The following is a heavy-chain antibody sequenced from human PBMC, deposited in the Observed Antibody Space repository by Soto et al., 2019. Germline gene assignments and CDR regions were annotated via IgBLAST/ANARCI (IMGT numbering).Heavy chain of an antibody. CDR1: GFTCIAYG. V-gene: IGHV3-23*01. CDR3: ETDIGVAQIGSGFNI. CDR2: ISGSGGGT. J-gene: IGHJ3*02. D-gene: IGHD6-19*01. Sequence: GGLLRVWWGAAGFTCIAYGGSWVRQATVKVLEWVSSISGSGGGTYNAGSVKGRFSISRDNAKNTLYLQMNSLRAEDTAVYYCETDIGVAQIGSGFNIRGPGTMVTVSS.